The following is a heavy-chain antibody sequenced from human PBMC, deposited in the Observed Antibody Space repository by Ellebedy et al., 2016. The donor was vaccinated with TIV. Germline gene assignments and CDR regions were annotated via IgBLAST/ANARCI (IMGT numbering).Heavy chain of an antibody. D-gene: IGHD6-13*01. V-gene: IGHV4-31*03. Sequence: SETLSLTXTVSGGSISSGGYYWSWIRQHPGKGLEWIGYIYYSGSTYYNPSLKSRVTISVDTSKNQFSLKLSSVTAADTAVYYCAREEDRIAAASYFDYWGQGTLVTVSS. CDR3: AREEDRIAAASYFDY. CDR2: IYYSGST. CDR1: GGSISSGGYY. J-gene: IGHJ4*02.